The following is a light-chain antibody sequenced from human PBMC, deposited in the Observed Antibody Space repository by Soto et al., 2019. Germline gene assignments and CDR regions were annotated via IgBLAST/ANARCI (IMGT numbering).Light chain of an antibody. V-gene: IGLV1-44*01. CDR2: SNN. CDR3: AACDDSLNGWV. Sequence: QSVLTQPPSASGTPGQRVTISCSGRSSNIGSNTVNWYQQLPGTAPKLLIYSNNKRPSGVPDRFSGSKSGTSASLAISGLQSDDEADYYCAACDDSLNGWVFGGGTKMTVL. J-gene: IGLJ3*02. CDR1: SSNIGSNT.